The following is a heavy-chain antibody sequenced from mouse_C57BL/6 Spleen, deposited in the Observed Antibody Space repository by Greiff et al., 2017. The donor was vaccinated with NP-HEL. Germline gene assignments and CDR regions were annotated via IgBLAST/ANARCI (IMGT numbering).Heavy chain of an antibody. J-gene: IGHJ3*01. V-gene: IGHV1-80*01. Sequence: QVQLQQSGAGLVKPGASVKLSCTASGYAFSSYWMNWVKQRPGKGLEWIGQIYPGDGDTNYNGKFKGKATLTADKSSRTAYMQLSSLTSEDSAVYFCARGMGYSWGYAYWGQGTLVTVAA. CDR3: ARGMGYSWGYAY. CDR2: IYPGDGDT. D-gene: IGHD2-3*01. CDR1: GYAFSSYW.